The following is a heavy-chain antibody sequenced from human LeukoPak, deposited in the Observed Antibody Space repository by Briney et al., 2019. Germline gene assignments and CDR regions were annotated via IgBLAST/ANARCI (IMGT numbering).Heavy chain of an antibody. V-gene: IGHV4-59*01. CDR2: IYDSGST. J-gene: IGHJ3*02. CDR1: GGSISSYY. CDR3: ASLTTADAFDI. Sequence: SETLSLTCSGSGGSISSYYWSWILQPPGKGLEWIGYIYDSGSTNYNPSLKSRVTISVDTSKNQFSLKLSSVTAADTAVFYCASLTTADAFDIWGQGTMVTVSS. D-gene: IGHD3-22*01.